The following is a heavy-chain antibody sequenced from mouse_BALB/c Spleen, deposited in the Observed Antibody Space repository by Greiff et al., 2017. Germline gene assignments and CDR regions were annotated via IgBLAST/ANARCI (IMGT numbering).Heavy chain of an antibody. Sequence: QVQLQQSGAELARPGASVKMSCKASGYTFTSYTMHWVKQRPGQGLEWIGYINPSSGYTNYNKKFKDKATLTADKSSSTAYMQLSSLTSEDSAVYYCARSPTVVYFDYWGQGTTLTVSS. V-gene: IGHV1-4*01. CDR1: GYTFTSYT. J-gene: IGHJ2*01. D-gene: IGHD1-1*01. CDR3: ARSPTVVYFDY. CDR2: INPSSGYT.